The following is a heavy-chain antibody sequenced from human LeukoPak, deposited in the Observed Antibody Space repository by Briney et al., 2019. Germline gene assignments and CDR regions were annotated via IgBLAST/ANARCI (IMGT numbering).Heavy chain of an antibody. CDR1: GYSISSGYY. V-gene: IGHV4-38-2*01. J-gene: IGHJ6*03. Sequence: SETLSLTCAVSGYSISSGYYWGWIRQPPGKGLEWIGSIYHSGSTYYNPSLKSRVTISVDTSKNQFSLKLSSVTAADTAVYYCARQSPWDYYMGVWGKGTTVTVSS. CDR2: IYHSGST. D-gene: IGHD7-27*01. CDR3: ARQSPWDYYMGV.